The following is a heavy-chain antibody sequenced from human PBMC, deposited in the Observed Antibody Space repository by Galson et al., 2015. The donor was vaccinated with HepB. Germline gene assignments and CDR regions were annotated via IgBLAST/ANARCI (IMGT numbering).Heavy chain of an antibody. V-gene: IGHV5-51*03. CDR1: GYSFSTYW. J-gene: IGHJ2*01. CDR2: IYPGDSDS. CDR3: ARLPCEGWSTHYWYSDL. Sequence: QSGAEVKKPGESLNISCQSSGYSFSTYWIAWVRQMPGKGLEWVGIIYPGDSDSRYNPAFQGQVTISVDKSVNTAYLQWSSLKASDTAIYYCARLPCEGWSTHYWYSDLWGRGTLITVSS. D-gene: IGHD6-19*01.